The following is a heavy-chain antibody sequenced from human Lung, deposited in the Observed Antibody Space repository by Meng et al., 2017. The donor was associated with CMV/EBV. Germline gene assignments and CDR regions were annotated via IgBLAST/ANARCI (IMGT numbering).Heavy chain of an antibody. V-gene: IGHV3-15*01. J-gene: IGHJ4*02. CDR2: IKSKTDGGTT. D-gene: IGHD3-3*01. CDR1: GFTFSNAW. CDR3: TTGAYYDFWSGYHY. Sequence: SXAASGFTFSNAWMSWVRQAPGKGLEWVGRIKSKTDGGTTDYAAPVKGRFTISRDDSKNTLYLQMNSLKTEDTAVYYCTTGAYYDFWSGYHYWGQGTLVTVSS.